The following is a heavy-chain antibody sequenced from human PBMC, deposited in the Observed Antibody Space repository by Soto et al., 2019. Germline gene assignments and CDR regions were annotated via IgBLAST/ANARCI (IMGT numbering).Heavy chain of an antibody. CDR2: ISAYTGNT. D-gene: IGHD3-22*01. CDR1: GYTFTSYG. Sequence: QVQLVQSGAEVKKPGASVKVSCKASGYTFTSYGISWVRQAPGQGLEWMGWISAYTGNTNYAQKLQGRVTMTTDTSTSTAHMELRSLRSDDTAVYYCATDYDSSGYYSGDAFDIWGQGTMVTVSS. V-gene: IGHV1-18*01. CDR3: ATDYDSSGYYSGDAFDI. J-gene: IGHJ3*02.